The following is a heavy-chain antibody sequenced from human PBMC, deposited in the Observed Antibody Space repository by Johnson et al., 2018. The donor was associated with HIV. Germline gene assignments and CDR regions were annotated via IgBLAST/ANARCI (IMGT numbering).Heavy chain of an antibody. V-gene: IGHV3-13*01. J-gene: IGHJ3*02. Sequence: VQLVESGGGLVPPGGSLRLSCAASGFTFSSYDMHWVRQATGKGLEWVSAIATAGDTYFPGSVKGRFTISRENAKNSLYLQMNSLRAEDTAVYYCARIAAAAIDAFDIWGQGTMVTVSS. CDR3: ARIAAAAIDAFDI. D-gene: IGHD6-13*01. CDR2: IATAGDT. CDR1: GFTFSSYD.